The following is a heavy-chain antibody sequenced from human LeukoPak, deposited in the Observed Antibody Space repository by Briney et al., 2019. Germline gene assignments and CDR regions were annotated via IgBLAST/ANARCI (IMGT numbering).Heavy chain of an antibody. V-gene: IGHV4-34*01. Sequence: SETLSLTCAVYGGSFSGYYWSWIRQPPGKGLEWIGEINHSGSTNYNPSLKSRVTISVDTSKNQFSLKLSSVTAADTAVYYCAREDPYYYDSSGHIWGQGTLVTVSS. CDR3: AREDPYYYDSSGHI. CDR2: INHSGST. CDR1: GGSFSGYY. D-gene: IGHD3-22*01. J-gene: IGHJ4*02.